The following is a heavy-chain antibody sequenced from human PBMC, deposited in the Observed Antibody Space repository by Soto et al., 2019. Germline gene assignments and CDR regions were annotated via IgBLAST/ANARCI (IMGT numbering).Heavy chain of an antibody. CDR2: IYYSGST. D-gene: IGHD1-26*01. J-gene: IGHJ5*02. Sequence: PSETLSLTCTVSGGSISSGDYYWSWIRQPPGKGLEWIGYIYYSGSTYYNPSLKSRVTISVDTSKSQFSLKLSSVTAADTAVYYCARDAMWGDWFDPWGQGTLVTVSS. CDR1: GGSISSGDYY. V-gene: IGHV4-30-4*01. CDR3: ARDAMWGDWFDP.